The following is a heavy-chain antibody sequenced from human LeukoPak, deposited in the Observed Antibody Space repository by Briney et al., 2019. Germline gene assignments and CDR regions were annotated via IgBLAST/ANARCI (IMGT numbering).Heavy chain of an antibody. D-gene: IGHD3-22*01. CDR2: IYYSGSS. Sequence: PSETLSLTCTVSGGSINNGGYYWSWIRQHPGKGLEWIGYIYYSGSSYYNPSLRSRVTISVDTSKNHFSLKLSSVTAADTAVYYCARVGSSGYWYFDLWGRGTLVTVSS. V-gene: IGHV4-31*03. CDR1: GGSINNGGYY. J-gene: IGHJ2*01. CDR3: ARVGSSGYWYFDL.